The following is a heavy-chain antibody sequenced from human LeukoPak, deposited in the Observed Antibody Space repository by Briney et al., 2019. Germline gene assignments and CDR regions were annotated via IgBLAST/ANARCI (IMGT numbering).Heavy chain of an antibody. Sequence: PGESLKISCKCSGYTFTSYWIAWVRQMPGKGLEWMGIIYPGDSDTRYSPSFQGQVTISADKSISTAYLQWSSLKASDTAMYYCARYKADSSGGYDYFDYWGQGTLVTVSS. V-gene: IGHV5-51*01. D-gene: IGHD6-19*01. CDR3: ARYKADSSGGYDYFDY. CDR2: IYPGDSDT. J-gene: IGHJ4*02. CDR1: GYTFTSYW.